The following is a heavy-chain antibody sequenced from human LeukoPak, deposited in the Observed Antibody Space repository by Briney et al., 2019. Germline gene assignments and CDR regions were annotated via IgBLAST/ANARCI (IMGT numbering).Heavy chain of an antibody. V-gene: IGHV3-53*01. Sequence: GGSLRLSCAASGFTVRSNYMSWVRQAPGKGLEWVSVIYSGGSTYYADSVKGRFTISRDNSKNTLYLQMNSLRAEDTAVYYCARGMYYYGSGSYSYYFDYWGQGTLVTVSS. D-gene: IGHD3-10*01. CDR3: ARGMYYYGSGSYSYYFDY. CDR2: IYSGGST. J-gene: IGHJ4*02. CDR1: GFTVRSNY.